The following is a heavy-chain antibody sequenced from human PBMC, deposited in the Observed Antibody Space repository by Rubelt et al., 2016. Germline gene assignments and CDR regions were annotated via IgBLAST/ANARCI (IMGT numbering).Heavy chain of an antibody. V-gene: IGHV1-18*01. Sequence: QVQLVQSGAEVKKPGASVKVSCKASGYTFTSYGISWVRQAPGQGLEWMGWISAYNGNPNYAQKLQGRVTMTTDTSTSTAYMELRRLRSDDTAVYYCARMVNDFWSGYHNWFDPWGQGTLVTVSS. CDR1: GYTFTSYG. D-gene: IGHD3-3*01. CDR2: ISAYNGNP. CDR3: ARMVNDFWSGYHNWFDP. J-gene: IGHJ5*02.